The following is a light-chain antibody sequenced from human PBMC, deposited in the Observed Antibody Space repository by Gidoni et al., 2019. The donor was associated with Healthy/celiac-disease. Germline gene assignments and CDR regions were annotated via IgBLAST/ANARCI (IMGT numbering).Light chain of an antibody. CDR2: GAS. J-gene: IGKJ4*01. Sequence: LVLTQSPGTLSLSPGERATLSCRASQSVSSSYLAWYQQKPGQAPRLLIYGASSRATGIPDRFSGSGSGTDFTLTISRLEPEDFAVYYCQQYGSSPLTFGGGTQVEIK. V-gene: IGKV3-20*01. CDR1: QSVSSSY. CDR3: QQYGSSPLT.